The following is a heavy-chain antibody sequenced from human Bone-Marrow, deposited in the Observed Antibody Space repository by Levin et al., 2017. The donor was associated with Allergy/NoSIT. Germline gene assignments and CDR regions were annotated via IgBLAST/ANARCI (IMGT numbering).Heavy chain of an antibody. J-gene: IGHJ4*02. Sequence: GGSLRLSCAASGFTFSSYAMSWVRQAPGKGLEWVSAISGSGGSTYYADSVKGRFTISRDNSKNTLYLQMNSLRAEDTAVYYCAKDTLEDSSSRKPPDTGTFFDYWGQGTLVTVSS. CDR3: AKDTLEDSSSRKPPDTGTFFDY. V-gene: IGHV3-23*01. CDR2: ISGSGGST. D-gene: IGHD6-13*01. CDR1: GFTFSSYA.